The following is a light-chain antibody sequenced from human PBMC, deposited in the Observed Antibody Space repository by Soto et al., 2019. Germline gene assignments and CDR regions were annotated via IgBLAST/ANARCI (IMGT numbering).Light chain of an antibody. CDR2: DAS. CDR1: ESVGSN. J-gene: IGKJ4*01. CDR3: QQYIRWPLS. V-gene: IGKV3-15*01. Sequence: EIVLSLSPLSSSASSHERDIFSCRASESVGSNIAWYQQNPGQSPRLLVYDASTRATGTPTRFSGSGSGTEFTLTISILQSEDDAVYCCQQYIRWPLSFGVGAKADIK.